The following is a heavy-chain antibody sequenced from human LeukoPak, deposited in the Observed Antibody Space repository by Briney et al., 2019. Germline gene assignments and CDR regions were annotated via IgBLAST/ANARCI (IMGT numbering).Heavy chain of an antibody. CDR3: AKDRIWSSSPLAY. CDR2: ISFDGSNK. J-gene: IGHJ4*02. D-gene: IGHD6-6*01. CDR1: GFTFSSYG. V-gene: IGHV3-30*18. Sequence: GGSLRLSCAASGFTFSSYGMHWVRQAPGKGLEWVAVISFDGSNKYYADSVQGRFTISKDNSKNTLYLQMNSLRAEDTAVYYCAKDRIWSSSPLAYWGQGTLVTVSS.